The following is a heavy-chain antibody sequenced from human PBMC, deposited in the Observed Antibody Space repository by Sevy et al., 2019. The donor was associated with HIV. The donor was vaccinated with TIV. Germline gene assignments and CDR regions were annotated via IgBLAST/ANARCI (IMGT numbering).Heavy chain of an antibody. CDR2: INPNSGGT. V-gene: IGHV1-2*02. Sequence: ASVKVSCKASGYTFTDYFMHWVRQAPGQGLEWMGWINPNSGGTNYAQRFRGRVTMTRDTSISTAYMELSRLRSDDPAVYYCASLSGYYYDSSRYYNTDAFDIWGQGTMVTVSS. D-gene: IGHD3-22*01. J-gene: IGHJ3*02. CDR3: ASLSGYYYDSSRYYNTDAFDI. CDR1: GYTFTDYF.